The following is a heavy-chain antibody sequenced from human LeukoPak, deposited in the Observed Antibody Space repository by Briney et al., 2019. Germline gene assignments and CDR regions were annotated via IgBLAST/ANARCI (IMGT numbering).Heavy chain of an antibody. CDR2: ISAYNGNT. D-gene: IGHD6-19*01. CDR3: ARANPYSSGWYEGDY. V-gene: IGHV1-18*01. Sequence: ASVKVSCKASGYTFTSYGISWVRQAPGQGLEWMGWISAYNGNTNYAQKLQGRVTMTTDTSTSTAYMELRSLRSDDTAVYYCARANPYSSGWYEGDYWGQGTLVTVSS. J-gene: IGHJ4*02. CDR1: GYTFTSYG.